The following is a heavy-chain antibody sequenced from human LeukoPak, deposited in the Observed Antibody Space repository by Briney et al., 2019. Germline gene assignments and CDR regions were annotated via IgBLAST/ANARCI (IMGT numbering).Heavy chain of an antibody. D-gene: IGHD4-23*01. V-gene: IGHV3-30*18. J-gene: IGHJ4*02. CDR2: ISYDGNNK. Sequence: GGSLRLSCAASGYTFGDYGMSWVRQVPGKGLEWVAVISYDGNNKYYADSAKGRLTISRDNSKNTLYLQMNSLRAEDTAVYYCANLLRWEPYWGQGTLVTVSS. CDR3: ANLLRWEPY. CDR1: GYTFGDYG.